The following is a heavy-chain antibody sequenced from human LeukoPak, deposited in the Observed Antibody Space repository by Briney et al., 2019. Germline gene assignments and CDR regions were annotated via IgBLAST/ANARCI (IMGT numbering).Heavy chain of an antibody. Sequence: PSETLSLTCTVSGGSISSYYWSWVRQPAGKGLEWIGCIYSSGSTNYRPSLKSRVTMSVDSSKNQFSLKLNSVTAADTAVYYCARDLIFAKWYFDLWGRGTLVTVPS. CDR3: ARDLIFAKWYFDL. CDR1: GGSISSYY. CDR2: IYSSGST. J-gene: IGHJ2*01. V-gene: IGHV4-4*07.